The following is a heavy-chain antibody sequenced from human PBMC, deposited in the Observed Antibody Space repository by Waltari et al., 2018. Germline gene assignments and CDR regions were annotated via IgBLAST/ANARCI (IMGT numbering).Heavy chain of an antibody. CDR2: MNPNTGNT. V-gene: IGHV1-8*03. CDR3: ARAYCSDDTCYPDY. J-gene: IGHJ4*02. Sequence: QVQLVQSGAEVKKPGASVKVSCKTSGYIFINYNINWVRQATGQGLEWMGWMNPNTGNTGYTQKFQGRVTITRDTSITTAYMELSSLRSEDTAVYYCARAYCSDDTCYPDYWGQGTLVTVSS. CDR1: GYIFINYN. D-gene: IGHD2-15*01.